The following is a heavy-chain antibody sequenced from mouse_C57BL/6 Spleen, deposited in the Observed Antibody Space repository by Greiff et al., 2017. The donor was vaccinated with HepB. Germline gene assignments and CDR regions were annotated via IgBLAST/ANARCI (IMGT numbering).Heavy chain of an antibody. V-gene: IGHV1-69*01. CDR3: ARKGYWDYFYY. CDR2: IDPSDSYT. CDR1: GYTFTSYW. J-gene: IGHJ2*01. D-gene: IGHD4-1*01. Sequence: QVQLQQPGAELVMPGASVKLSCKASGYTFTSYWMHWVKQRPGQGLEWIGEIDPSDSYTNYNQKFKGKSTLTVDKSSSTAYMQLSSLTSEDSAVYYCARKGYWDYFYYWGQGTTLTVSS.